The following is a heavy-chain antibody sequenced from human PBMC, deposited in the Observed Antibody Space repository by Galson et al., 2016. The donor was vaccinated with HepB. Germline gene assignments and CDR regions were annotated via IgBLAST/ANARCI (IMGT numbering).Heavy chain of an antibody. Sequence: SLRLSCAASGFIFSDHYMDWVRQAPGKGLEWIGRSRNRANSYSTEYAASVKGRFTISRDDSKNSLYLQMNSLKIDDAAVYYCTRWGASNKYAMDVWGQGTTVTVSS. D-gene: IGHD2/OR15-2a*01. CDR2: SRNRANSYST. J-gene: IGHJ6*02. CDR3: TRWGASNKYAMDV. V-gene: IGHV3-72*01. CDR1: GFIFSDHY.